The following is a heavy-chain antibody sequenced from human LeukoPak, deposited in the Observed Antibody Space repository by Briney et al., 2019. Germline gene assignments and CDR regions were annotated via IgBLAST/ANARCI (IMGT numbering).Heavy chain of an antibody. J-gene: IGHJ5*02. CDR2: IKQDGSEK. D-gene: IGHD3-16*02. V-gene: IGHV3-7*03. CDR1: GFTFSSYW. Sequence: GGSLRLSCAASGFTFSSYWMSWVRQAPGKGLEWVANIKQDGSEKYYVDSVKGRFTISRDNAKNSLYLQMNSLRAEDTAVYYCARAKFSHDYVWGSYRFNWFDPWGQGTLVTVSS. CDR3: ARAKFSHDYVWGSYRFNWFDP.